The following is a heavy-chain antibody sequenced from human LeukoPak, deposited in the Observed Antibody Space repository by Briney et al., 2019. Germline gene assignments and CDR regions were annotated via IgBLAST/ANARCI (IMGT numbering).Heavy chain of an antibody. CDR3: ARSFMTGYTH. V-gene: IGHV4-4*02. CDR2: IYHSGST. J-gene: IGHJ4*02. D-gene: IGHD3-9*01. CDR1: GGSINSSNW. Sequence: SETLSLTCAVSGGSINSSNWWSWVRQPPGKGLEWIGEIYHSGSTNYNPSLKSRVTISVDTSKNQFSLKLSSVTAADTAVYYCARSFMTGYTHWGQGTLVTVSS.